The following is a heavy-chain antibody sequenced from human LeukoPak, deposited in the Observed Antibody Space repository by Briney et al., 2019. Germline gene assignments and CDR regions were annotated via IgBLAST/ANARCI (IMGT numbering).Heavy chain of an antibody. CDR1: GGSISGYC. CDR2: IYYSGTT. V-gene: IGHV4-59*01. J-gene: IGHJ4*02. D-gene: IGHD1-1*01. Sequence: SETLSLTCAVCGGSISGYCWGWIRQPPGKGLEWIGYIYYSGTTNYNPSLKSRVTISVDTSKNQFSLNLRSVTAADTAVYFCVKVGTGTIDYWGQGTLVTVSS. CDR3: VKVGTGTIDY.